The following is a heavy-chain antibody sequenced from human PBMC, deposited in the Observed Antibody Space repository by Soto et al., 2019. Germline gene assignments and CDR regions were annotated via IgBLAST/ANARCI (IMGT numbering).Heavy chain of an antibody. CDR1: GYRITSYW. Sequence: GESLKISCTGAGYRITSYWISWVRQMPGKGLEWMGRIDPSDTYTNSSPSFQGHVTISADKSISTAYLQWSSLKASDTAMYYCAKLSANQFYGDYPNWFDPWGQGTLVTVSS. J-gene: IGHJ5*02. CDR2: IDPSDTYT. CDR3: AKLSANQFYGDYPNWFDP. D-gene: IGHD4-17*01. V-gene: IGHV5-10-1*01.